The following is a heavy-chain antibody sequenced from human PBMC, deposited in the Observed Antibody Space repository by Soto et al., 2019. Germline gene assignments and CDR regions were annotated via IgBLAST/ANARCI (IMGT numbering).Heavy chain of an antibody. J-gene: IGHJ1*01. CDR2: IYWDGDK. D-gene: IGHD2-15*01. Sequence: QITLKESGPTLVKPTQTLTLTCTFSGFSLSTSGVGVGWIRQPPGKALEWLAVIYWDGDKGYSPSLKNRLTITKTPSKNQLLLTMTTMDPLDTATYYCAHTVGLVVVTSEDEYFQHWGQGTQVTVSS. CDR3: AHTVGLVVVTSEDEYFQH. CDR1: GFSLSTSGVG. V-gene: IGHV2-5*02.